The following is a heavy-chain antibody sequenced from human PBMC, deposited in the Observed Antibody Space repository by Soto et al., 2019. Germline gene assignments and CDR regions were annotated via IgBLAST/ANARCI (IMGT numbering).Heavy chain of an antibody. CDR1: GYTLTELS. J-gene: IGHJ4*02. Sequence: QVQLVQSGAEVKKPGASVKVSCKVSGYTLTELSMHWVRQAPGKGLEWMGGFVPDDGETIYVQKFQGRDTMTQDTYTDKTYMELSSLRSEHTAVYDCAALLGGVFVDYWGQGTLVTVSS. V-gene: IGHV1-24*01. CDR2: FVPDDGET. CDR3: AALLGGVFVDY. D-gene: IGHD3-16*01.